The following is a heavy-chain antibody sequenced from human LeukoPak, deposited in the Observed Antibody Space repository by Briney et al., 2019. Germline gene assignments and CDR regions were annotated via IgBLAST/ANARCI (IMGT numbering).Heavy chain of an antibody. CDR2: IYYSGST. CDR3: ARHSGPFDP. J-gene: IGHJ5*02. V-gene: IGHV4-59*08. Sequence: PSETLSLTCTVSGGPISSYYWSWIRQPPGKGLEWIGYIYYSGSTNYNPSLKSRVTISVDTSKNQFSLKLSSVTVADTAVYYCARHSGPFDPWGQGTLVTVSS. CDR1: GGPISSYY.